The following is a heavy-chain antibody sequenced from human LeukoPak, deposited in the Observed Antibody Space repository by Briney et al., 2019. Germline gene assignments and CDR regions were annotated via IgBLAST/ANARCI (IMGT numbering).Heavy chain of an antibody. CDR1: GYTFTGYY. CDR2: INPNSGGT. Sequence: ASVKASCKASGYTFTGYYMHWVRQAPGQGLEWMGWINPNSGGTNYAQKFQGRVTMTRDTSISTAYMELSRLRSDDTAVYYCARESRPYYYYYMDVWGKGTTVTVSS. CDR3: ARESRPYYYYYMDV. V-gene: IGHV1-2*02. J-gene: IGHJ6*03.